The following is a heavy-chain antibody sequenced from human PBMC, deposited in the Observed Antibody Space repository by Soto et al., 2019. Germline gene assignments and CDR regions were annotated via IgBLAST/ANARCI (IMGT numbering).Heavy chain of an antibody. CDR1: GGTFGNSA. CDR3: ARDGDPQSAFWSGPLGGGRFDP. D-gene: IGHD3-3*01. V-gene: IGHV1-69*12. J-gene: IGHJ5*02. Sequence: QVQLVQSGAEVKKPGSSVNVSCKTSGGTFGNSAVTWVGQAPGQGLEWLGGIVPMCGTANYAQKFQGRVTITADESTITAYMELSSLNTDDTAVYYCARDGDPQSAFWSGPLGGGRFDPWGQGTLVTVSS. CDR2: IVPMCGTA.